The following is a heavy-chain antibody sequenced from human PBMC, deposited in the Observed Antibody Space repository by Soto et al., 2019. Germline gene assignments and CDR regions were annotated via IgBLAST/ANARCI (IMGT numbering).Heavy chain of an antibody. Sequence: GASVKVSCKASGYTFTSYAMHWVRHAPGQRLEWMGWINAGNGNTKYSQKFQGRVTITRDTSASTAYMELSSLRSEDTAVYYCARDLGYYGSGSYYNYYYYGMDVWGQGTTVTVSS. CDR1: GYTFTSYA. V-gene: IGHV1-3*01. J-gene: IGHJ6*02. CDR3: ARDLGYYGSGSYYNYYYYGMDV. D-gene: IGHD3-10*01. CDR2: INAGNGNT.